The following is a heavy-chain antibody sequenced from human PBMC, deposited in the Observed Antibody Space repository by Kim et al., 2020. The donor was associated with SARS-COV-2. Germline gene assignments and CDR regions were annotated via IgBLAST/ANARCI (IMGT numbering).Heavy chain of an antibody. V-gene: IGHV5-51*01. D-gene: IGHD6-19*01. J-gene: IGHJ5*02. CDR3: ARIGVAGTGDWFDP. Sequence: TPTFQGQVTISADNSISTAYLQWSSLKASDTAMYYCARIGVAGTGDWFDPWGQGTLVTVSS.